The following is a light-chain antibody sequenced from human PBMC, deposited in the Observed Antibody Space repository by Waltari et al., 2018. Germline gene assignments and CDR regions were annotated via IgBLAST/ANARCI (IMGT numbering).Light chain of an antibody. V-gene: IGKV3-20*01. J-gene: IGKJ1*01. CDR3: QKYVSLPAT. Sequence: SCRASQRGSRSLAWYQQKHGQAPRLLIYDASTRATGIPDRFSGSGSGTDFSLTISRLEPEDFAVYYCQKYVSLPATFGQGTKVEIK. CDR2: DAS. CDR1: QRGSRS.